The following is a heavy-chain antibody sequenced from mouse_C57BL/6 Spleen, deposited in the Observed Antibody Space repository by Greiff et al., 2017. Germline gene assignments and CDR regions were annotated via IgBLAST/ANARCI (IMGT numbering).Heavy chain of an antibody. D-gene: IGHD2-1*01. CDR1: GYTFPSYW. Sequence: QVQLQQPGAELVQPGASVKLSCKASGYTFPSYWMHWVKQRPGHGLEWIGMIHPNSGSTNYNEKFKSKATLTVDKSSSTAYMQLSSLTSADSAVYYCAREGYGNYWLADGGQGTRVTVSA. CDR2: IHPNSGST. CDR3: AREGYGNYWLAD. J-gene: IGHJ3*01. V-gene: IGHV1-64*01.